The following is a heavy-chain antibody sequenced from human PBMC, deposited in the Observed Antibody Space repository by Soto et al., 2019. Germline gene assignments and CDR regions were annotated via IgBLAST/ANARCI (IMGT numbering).Heavy chain of an antibody. D-gene: IGHD1-20*01. CDR1: GGSINSGTQY. V-gene: IGHV4-31*03. CDR3: GRLSITSNGGWFDP. Sequence: QVQLQESGPGLVKPSQTLSLTCTVSGGSINSGTQYWNWIRQHPGKGLEWIGYISYSGSTSYNPSLRSRVTISVDTSKNQFSLKLSPVTGADTAVFYCGRLSITSNGGWFDPWGQGNLVTVSS. J-gene: IGHJ5*02. CDR2: ISYSGST.